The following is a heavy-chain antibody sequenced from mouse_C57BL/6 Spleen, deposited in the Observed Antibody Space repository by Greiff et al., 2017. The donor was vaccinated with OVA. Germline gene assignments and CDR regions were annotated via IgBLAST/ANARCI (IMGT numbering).Heavy chain of an antibody. Sequence: EVQLQQSGPELVKPGASVKISCKASGYTFPDYYMNWVKQSHGKSLEWIGDINPNNGGTSYNQKFKGKATLTVDKSSSTAYMELRSLTSEDSAVYYCARKSGYYAMDYWGQGTSVTVSS. CDR3: ARKSGYYAMDY. CDR2: INPNNGGT. J-gene: IGHJ4*01. CDR1: GYTFPDYY. D-gene: IGHD4-1*01. V-gene: IGHV1-26*01.